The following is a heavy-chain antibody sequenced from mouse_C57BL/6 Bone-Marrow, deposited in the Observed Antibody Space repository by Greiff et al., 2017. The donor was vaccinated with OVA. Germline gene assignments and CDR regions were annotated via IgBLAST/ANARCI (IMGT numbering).Heavy chain of an antibody. D-gene: IGHD2-2*01. CDR2: IYPGSGST. CDR3: ARGWLRRGYFDY. CDR1: GYTFTSYW. V-gene: IGHV1-55*01. J-gene: IGHJ2*01. Sequence: VQLQQSGAELVKPGASVKMSCKASGYTFTSYWITWVKQRPGQGLEWIGDIYPGSGSTNYNEKFKSKATLTVDTSSSTAYMQLSSLTSEDSAVYYCARGWLRRGYFDYWGQGTTLTVSS.